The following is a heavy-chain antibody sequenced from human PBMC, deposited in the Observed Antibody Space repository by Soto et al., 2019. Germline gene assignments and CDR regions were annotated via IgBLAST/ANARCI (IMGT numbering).Heavy chain of an antibody. CDR2: ISSSGGST. D-gene: IGHD3-22*01. CDR1: GFTFSNYA. CDR3: ARNYDSSGYYFGY. Sequence: PGGSLRLSCAASGFTFSNYAMSWVRQAPGKGLEWVSAISSSGGSTYYADSVKGRLTISKDTSKNQVVLTMTNMDPVDTATYYCARNYDSSGYYFGYWGQGTLVTVSS. V-gene: IGHV3-23*01. J-gene: IGHJ4*02.